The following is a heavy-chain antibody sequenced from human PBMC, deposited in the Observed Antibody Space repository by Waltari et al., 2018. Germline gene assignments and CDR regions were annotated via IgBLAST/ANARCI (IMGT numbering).Heavy chain of an antibody. V-gene: IGHV3-53*01. CDR2: IYSGGNA. J-gene: IGHJ4*02. CDR3: ARFSHKDY. CDR1: GFTVSNNY. Sequence: EVQLVESGGGLIQPGGSLRLSCEDSGFTVSNNYMSWVRQAPGKGLEWVSVIYSGGNAYYADSVKGRFTISRDNSKNTVYLQMNSLRAEDTALYYCARFSHKDYWGQGILVTVSS.